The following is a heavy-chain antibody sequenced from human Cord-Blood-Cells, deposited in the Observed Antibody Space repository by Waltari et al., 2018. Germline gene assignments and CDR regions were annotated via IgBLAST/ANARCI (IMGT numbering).Heavy chain of an antibody. J-gene: IGHJ6*03. CDR3: ARSAYGGNSYYYYYYMDV. CDR2: IYYIGST. CDR1: GGSISSSSYY. Sequence: QLQLQESGPGLVKPSETLSLICTVSGGSISSSSYYWGWIRQPPGKGLEWIGSIYYIGSTYYNPSLKCRATLSVNTSKNQFSPKRGSVTAATTAVYYCARSAYGGNSYYYYYYMDVWGTGTTVTVCS. D-gene: IGHD4-17*01. V-gene: IGHV4-39*07.